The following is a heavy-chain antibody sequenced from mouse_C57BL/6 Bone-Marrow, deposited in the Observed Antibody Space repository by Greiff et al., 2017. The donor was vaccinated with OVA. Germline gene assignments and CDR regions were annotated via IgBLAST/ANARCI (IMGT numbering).Heavy chain of an antibody. J-gene: IGHJ4*01. CDR1: GYTFTSHW. CDR2: IFPGSGST. Sequence: QVQLKESGPELVRPGASVKISCKAPGYTFTSHWMQWVRQRPGQGLEWIGEIFPGSGSTYYNENVTGKATMTVDTSSSTAYMQLSSLTSADSAVYFCARHGYNLYYYAMDYWGQGTSVTVSS. V-gene: IGHV1-56*01. D-gene: IGHD2-2*01. CDR3: ARHGYNLYYYAMDY.